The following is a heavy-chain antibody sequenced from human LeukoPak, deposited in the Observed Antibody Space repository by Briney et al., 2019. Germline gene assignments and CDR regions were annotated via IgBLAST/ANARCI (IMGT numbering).Heavy chain of an antibody. J-gene: IGHJ4*02. CDR1: GFTFSSYA. D-gene: IGHD3-22*01. CDR3: AKTRRVYYYDSSGYYSY. CDR2: ISGSGGRT. V-gene: IGHV3-23*01. Sequence: GGSLRLSCAASGFTFSSYAMSWVRQAPGKGLEWVSAISGSGGRTYYADSVKGRSTISRVNSKNTLYLQINSLRAEDRAVYYCAKTRRVYYYDSSGYYSYWGQGTLVTVSS.